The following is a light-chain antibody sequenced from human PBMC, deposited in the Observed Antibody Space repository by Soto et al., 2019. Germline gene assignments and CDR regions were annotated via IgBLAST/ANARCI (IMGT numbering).Light chain of an antibody. J-gene: IGKJ5*01. CDR2: DAS. V-gene: IGKV3-11*01. Sequence: EIVLTQSPATLSLSPGERATLSCRASQSVGSYLAWYQQKPGQAPRLRLDDASNRATGIPARFSGSGSETDFTLPISCLEPEDFAVCFCHRRSNRIPFGQGTRLEIK. CDR1: QSVGSY. CDR3: HRRSNRIP.